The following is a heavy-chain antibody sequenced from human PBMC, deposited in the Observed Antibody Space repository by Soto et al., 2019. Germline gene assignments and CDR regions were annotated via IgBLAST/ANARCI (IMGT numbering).Heavy chain of an antibody. CDR1: GGSFSGYY. D-gene: IGHD6-13*01. CDR3: ARAKKQLGTLHYYYGMDV. Sequence: QVQLKQWGAGLLKPSETLSLTCAVYGGSFSGYYWSWIRQPTGKGLEWIGEINHSASTNYIPSFNGRVTITVDTSKNQFTLKLSSATAADTAVDYCARAKKQLGTLHYYYGMDVWGQGTTVTVSS. CDR2: INHSAST. V-gene: IGHV4-34*01. J-gene: IGHJ6*02.